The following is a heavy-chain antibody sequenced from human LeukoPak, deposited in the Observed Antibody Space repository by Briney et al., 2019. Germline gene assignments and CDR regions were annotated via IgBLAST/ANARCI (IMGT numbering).Heavy chain of an antibody. CDR2: ISSSGSTI. D-gene: IGHD3-22*01. J-gene: IGHJ4*02. Sequence: GGSLRLSCAASGFTFSDYYMSWIRQAPGKGLEWVSYISSSGSTIYYADSVKGRFTISRDNANNSLYLQMNILRAEDTAVYYCASDYYDSSGYYLLGYWGQGTLVTVSS. CDR3: ASDYYDSSGYYLLGY. CDR1: GFTFSDYY. V-gene: IGHV3-11*01.